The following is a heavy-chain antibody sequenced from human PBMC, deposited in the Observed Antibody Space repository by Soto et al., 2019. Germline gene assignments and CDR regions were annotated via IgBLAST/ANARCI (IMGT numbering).Heavy chain of an antibody. CDR3: AKDVQVGTYYYYYGMDG. V-gene: IGHV3-23*01. D-gene: IGHD2-21*02. CDR2: ISGRGGST. J-gene: IGHJ6*02. CDR1: GFTFSSYA. Sequence: GGSLRLSCSASGFTFSSYAMSWVRQAPGKGLEWVSAISGRGGSTYYADSEKGRFTISRDNSKNTLYLQMNSLRAEDTPVYYCAKDVQVGTYYYYYGMDGWGQGTTVTVSS.